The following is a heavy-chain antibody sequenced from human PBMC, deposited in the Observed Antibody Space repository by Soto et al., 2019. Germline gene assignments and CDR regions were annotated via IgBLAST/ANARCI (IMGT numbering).Heavy chain of an antibody. D-gene: IGHD1-26*01. J-gene: IGHJ4*02. Sequence: EEQLLESGGGLIQPGGSLRLSCAASGFAFYNYAMAWVHQAPGKGLEWVSGISDSGISIYYTDSVKGRFTISRDNSKNTLFLQMDSLRGEDTALYYCAKDARRTGLLGQWAGWGQGTLVTVSS. CDR3: AKDARRTGLLGQWAG. CDR1: GFAFYNYA. CDR2: ISDSGISI. V-gene: IGHV3-23*01.